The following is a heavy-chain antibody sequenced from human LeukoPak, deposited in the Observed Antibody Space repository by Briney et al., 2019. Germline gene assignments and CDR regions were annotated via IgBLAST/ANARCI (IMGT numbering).Heavy chain of an antibody. D-gene: IGHD5-18*01. CDR3: ARVKGSYGYKYYFDY. CDR2: VYTSGST. Sequence: SETLSLTFTVSGGSISSYYWSWIRQPAGKGLEWIGRVYTSGSTNYNPSLKSRVTMSVDTSKNQFSLKLSSVTAADTAVYYCARVKGSYGYKYYFDYWGQGTLVTVSS. CDR1: GGSISSYY. V-gene: IGHV4-4*07. J-gene: IGHJ4*02.